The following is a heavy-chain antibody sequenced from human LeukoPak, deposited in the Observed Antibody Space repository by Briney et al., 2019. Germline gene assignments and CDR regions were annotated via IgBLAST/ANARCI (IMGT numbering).Heavy chain of an antibody. CDR3: ARESISGHRDFDY. CDR1: GFTFSSSS. J-gene: IGHJ4*02. V-gene: IGHV3-48*01. D-gene: IGHD1-26*01. CDR2: ISSGCRTI. Sequence: GGSLRLSCAASGFTFSSSSVNWLRQALGRVLVWLSYISSGCRTIYYADSVKGRFTVSRDNAKSSLYLQMNSLRAEDTAVYYCARESISGHRDFDYWGQGALVTVSS.